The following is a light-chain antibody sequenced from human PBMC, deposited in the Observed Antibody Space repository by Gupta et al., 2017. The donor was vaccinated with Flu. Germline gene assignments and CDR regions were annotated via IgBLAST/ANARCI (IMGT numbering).Light chain of an antibody. V-gene: IGLV1-40*01. J-gene: IGLJ3*02. CDR3: QSYDSSLSVWV. CDR2: DNR. Sequence: SVLTQPPSASGAPGQSESISSNVSNCEIGGGYEGHWYQERPGTAPKLLMYDNRDRTAGVPERFSGSKYGNTATLAITGLQAEDEADYYCQSYDSSLSVWVLGGGNRLTVL. CDR1: NCEIGGGYE.